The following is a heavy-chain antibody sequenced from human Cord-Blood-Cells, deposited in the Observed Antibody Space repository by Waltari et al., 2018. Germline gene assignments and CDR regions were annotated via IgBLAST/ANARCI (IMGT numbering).Heavy chain of an antibody. J-gene: IGHJ3*02. D-gene: IGHD1-1*01. V-gene: IGHV4-4*02. CDR2: IYHSGST. CDR1: GGSISSITW. Sequence: QVQLQESGPGLVKPSRTLSLPCAVAGGSISSITWWSGVRQPPGKGLEWIGEIYHSGSTNYNPSLNSRVTISVDKSKNQFSLKLSSVTAADTAVYYCARKRDLEAFDIWGQGTMVTVSS. CDR3: ARKRDLEAFDI.